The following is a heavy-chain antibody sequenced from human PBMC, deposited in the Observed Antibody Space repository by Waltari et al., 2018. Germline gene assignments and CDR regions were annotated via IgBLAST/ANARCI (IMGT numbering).Heavy chain of an antibody. CDR1: GSSLSNYE. Sequence: EVQLVESGGGLVQPGGSLRLSWVGSGSSLSNYEMNWVRQTPGKGLEWISYISSGSEIIYYADSVKGRSTISRDNAKNSLYLEMHNLRAEDTATYFCARDPRATDYYYYMDVWGKGTTVTVSS. J-gene: IGHJ6*03. CDR3: ARDPRATDYYYYMDV. CDR2: ISSGSEII. V-gene: IGHV3-48*03.